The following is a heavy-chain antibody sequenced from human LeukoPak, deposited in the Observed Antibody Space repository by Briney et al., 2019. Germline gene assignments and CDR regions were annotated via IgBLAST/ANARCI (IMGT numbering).Heavy chain of an antibody. D-gene: IGHD5-24*01. CDR2: ISSSSSYI. J-gene: IGHJ4*02. CDR3: ARASGRDGYNFH. V-gene: IGHV3-21*01. CDR1: GFTFSSYS. Sequence: GGSLRLSCAASGFTFSSYSMNWVRQAPGKGLEWVSSISSSSSYIYYADSVKGRFTISRDNAKNSLYLQMNSLRAEDTAVYYCARASGRDGYNFHWGQGTLVTVSS.